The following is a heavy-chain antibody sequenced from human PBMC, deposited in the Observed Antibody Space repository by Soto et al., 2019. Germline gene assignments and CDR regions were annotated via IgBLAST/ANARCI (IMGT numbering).Heavy chain of an antibody. D-gene: IGHD3-10*01. Sequence: EVQLVESGGGLVQPGGSLRLSCAASGFTFSSYDMHWVRQATGKGLEWVSTIGTAGDTYYPGSVKGRFTISRENANNSLYLQMNSLRAGDTAVYYCARGVTMVPGVIIAWFDPWGQGTLVTVSS. CDR1: GFTFSSYD. CDR2: IGTAGDT. CDR3: ARGVTMVPGVIIAWFDP. V-gene: IGHV3-13*04. J-gene: IGHJ5*02.